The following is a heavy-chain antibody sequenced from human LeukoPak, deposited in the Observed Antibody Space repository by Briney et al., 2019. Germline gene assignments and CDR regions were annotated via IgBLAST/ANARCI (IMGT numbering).Heavy chain of an antibody. CDR2: ISAYNGNT. CDR1: GYTFTSYG. D-gene: IGHD4-17*01. CDR3: GRTVTTVYYYYYGMDV. V-gene: IGHV1-18*01. Sequence: ASVKVSCKASGYTFTSYGISWVRQAPGQGLEWMGWISAYNGNTNYAQKLQGRVTMTTDTSTSTAYMELRSLRSEDTAVYYCGRTVTTVYYYYYGMDVWGQGTTVTVSS. J-gene: IGHJ6*02.